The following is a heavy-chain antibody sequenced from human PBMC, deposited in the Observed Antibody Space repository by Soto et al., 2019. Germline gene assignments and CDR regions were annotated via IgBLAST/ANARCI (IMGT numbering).Heavy chain of an antibody. V-gene: IGHV1-2*02. CDR2: INPNSGGT. Sequence: AAVRVSCKASGCTFTGYYMHWVRQAPGQGLEWMGWINPNSGGTNYAQKFQGRVTMTRDTSISTAYMELSRLRSDETAVYYCARATYYYDSSGYYPPLPNAFDIWGLGTMVTVSS. J-gene: IGHJ3*02. CDR3: ARATYYYDSSGYYPPLPNAFDI. CDR1: GCTFTGYY. D-gene: IGHD3-22*01.